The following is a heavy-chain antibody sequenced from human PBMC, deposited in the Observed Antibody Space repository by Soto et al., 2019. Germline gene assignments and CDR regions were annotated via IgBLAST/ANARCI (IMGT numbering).Heavy chain of an antibody. Sequence: LRLSCAASGFTFSSYSMNWVRQAPVKGLEWVSYISSSSSTIYYADSVEGRFTISRDNAKNSLYLQMNSLRDEDTAVYYCARSMIVVVIAPDAFDIWGQGTMVTVSS. V-gene: IGHV3-48*02. CDR2: ISSSSSTI. CDR1: GFTFSSYS. J-gene: IGHJ3*02. CDR3: ARSMIVVVIAPDAFDI. D-gene: IGHD3-22*01.